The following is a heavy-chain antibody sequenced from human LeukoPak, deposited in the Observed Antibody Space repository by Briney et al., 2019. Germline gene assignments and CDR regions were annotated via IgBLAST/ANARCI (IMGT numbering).Heavy chain of an antibody. D-gene: IGHD3-9*01. Sequence: SETLSLTCTVSGGSVSSGSYYWSWIRQPPGKELEWIGYIYYSGSTNYNPSLKSRVTISVDTSKNQFSLKLSSVTAADTAVYYCSRLQFDWLSPGAFDIWSQGTMVTVSS. CDR2: IYYSGST. J-gene: IGHJ3*02. CDR3: SRLQFDWLSPGAFDI. CDR1: GGSVSSGSYY. V-gene: IGHV4-61*01.